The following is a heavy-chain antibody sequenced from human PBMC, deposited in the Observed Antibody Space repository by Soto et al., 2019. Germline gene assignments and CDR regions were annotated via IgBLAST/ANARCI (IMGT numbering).Heavy chain of an antibody. CDR2: IDGSGGIT. D-gene: IGHD3-10*01. CDR1: GFTFGTTD. V-gene: IGHV3-23*01. CDR3: VKNSGWFNT. J-gene: IGHJ5*02. Sequence: QFLQSGGGLVQPGGSLTLSCAASGFTFGTTDMSWVRQAPGEGLEWVSTIDGSGGITYYADSVKGRFTISRDNSRNTVYRQMNSLRGDDTALYYCVKNSGWFNTWGQGALVTVSS.